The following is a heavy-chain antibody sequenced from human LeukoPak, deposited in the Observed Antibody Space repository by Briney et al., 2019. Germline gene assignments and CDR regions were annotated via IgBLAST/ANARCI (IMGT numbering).Heavy chain of an antibody. CDR3: AREGGNYYGSGSYDY. J-gene: IGHJ4*02. CDR2: VNWNGGST. D-gene: IGHD3-10*01. CDR1: GFTFDDYG. V-gene: IGHV3-20*04. Sequence: GGSLRLSCAASGFTFDDYGMSWVRQAPGKGLEWISGVNWNGGSTGYADSVKGRFTISRDNAKNSLYLQMNSLRAEDTAVYYCAREGGNYYGSGSYDYWGQGTLVTVSS.